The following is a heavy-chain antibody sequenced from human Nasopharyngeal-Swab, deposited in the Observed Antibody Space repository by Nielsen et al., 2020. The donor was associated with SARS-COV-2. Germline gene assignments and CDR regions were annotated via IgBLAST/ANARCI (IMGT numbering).Heavy chain of an antibody. J-gene: IGHJ4*02. Sequence: GGSLRLSCAASGFTFSSFGMHWVRQAPGKGLEWVAFIAHDASNEYYGDSVKGRFTISRDNSKNTLYLQMKSLRAEDTGVYYCASLRADTPDFAYWGQGTLVTVSS. CDR1: GFTFSSFG. CDR2: IAHDASNE. D-gene: IGHD2-15*01. CDR3: ASLRADTPDFAY. V-gene: IGHV3-30*03.